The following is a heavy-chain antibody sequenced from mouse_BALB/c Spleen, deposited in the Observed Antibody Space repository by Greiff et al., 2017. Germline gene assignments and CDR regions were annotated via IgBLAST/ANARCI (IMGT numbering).Heavy chain of an antibody. V-gene: IGHV5-6-3*01. CDR3: AREREAYYFDY. CDR1: GFTFSSYG. J-gene: IGHJ2*01. Sequence: EVMLVESGGGLVQPGGSLKLSCAASGFTFSSYGMSWVRQTPDKRLELVATINSNGGSTYYPDSVKGRFTISRDNAKNTLYLQMSSLKSEDTAMYYCAREREAYYFDYWGQGTTLTVSS. CDR2: INSNGGST.